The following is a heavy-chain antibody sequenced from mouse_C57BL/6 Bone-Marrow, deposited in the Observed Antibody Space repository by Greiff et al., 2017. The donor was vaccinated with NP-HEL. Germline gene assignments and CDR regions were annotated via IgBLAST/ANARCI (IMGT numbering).Heavy chain of an antibody. CDR3: ARYLPYDCYYGFAY. CDR1: GYTFTSYW. J-gene: IGHJ3*01. Sequence: QVQLQQPGAELVKPGASVKLSCKASGYTFTSYWMHWVKQRPGQGLEWIGMINPNSGSTNYNEKFKSKATLTVDKSSSTAYMQLSSLTSEDSAVDYCARYLPYDCYYGFAYWGQGTLVTVSA. CDR2: INPNSGST. V-gene: IGHV1-64*01. D-gene: IGHD2-3*01.